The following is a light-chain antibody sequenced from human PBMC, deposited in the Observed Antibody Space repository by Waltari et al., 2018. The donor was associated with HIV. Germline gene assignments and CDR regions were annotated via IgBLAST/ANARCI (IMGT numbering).Light chain of an antibody. CDR1: QRINNL. V-gene: IGKV1-39*01. Sequence: DIQMTQSPSSLSASVGDRVTITCRASQRINNLLNWYQQTPGKVPKLLIFSASTLQSGFSSRFSGSGYGTDFTLTISNLQAEDFATYYCQQSYSSPRTFGQGTKVEIK. CDR2: SAS. J-gene: IGKJ1*01. CDR3: QQSYSSPRT.